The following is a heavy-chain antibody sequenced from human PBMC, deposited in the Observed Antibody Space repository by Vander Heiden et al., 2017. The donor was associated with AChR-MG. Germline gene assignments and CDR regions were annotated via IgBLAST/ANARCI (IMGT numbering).Heavy chain of an antibody. CDR3: ARLRGYCSGGSCYHYFDY. CDR2: IYPGDSDT. Sequence: EVQLVQSGAEVKKPGASLKISCKGSGYSFTSYWIGWVRQMPGKGLEWMGIIYPGDSDTRYSPSFQGQVTISADKSISTAYLQWSSLKASDTAMYYCARLRGYCSGGSCYHYFDYWGQGTLVTVSS. D-gene: IGHD2-15*01. V-gene: IGHV5-51*03. CDR1: GYSFTSYW. J-gene: IGHJ4*02.